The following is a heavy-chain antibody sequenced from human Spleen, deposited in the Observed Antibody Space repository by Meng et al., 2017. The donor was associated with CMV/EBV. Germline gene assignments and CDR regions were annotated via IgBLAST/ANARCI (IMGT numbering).Heavy chain of an antibody. CDR1: GFIFTTYG. D-gene: IGHD6-13*01. J-gene: IGHJ5*02. V-gene: IGHV1-18*01. CDR2: ISAYNGNT. CDR3: ARVVSSWTYNWFDP. Sequence: ASVKVSCKTSGFIFTTYGISWVRQAPGQGLEWMGRISAYNGNTNYAQKFQGRVTMTTDTSTVTAYMELRNLRYDDTAVYYCARVVSSWTYNWFDPWGQGTLVTVSS.